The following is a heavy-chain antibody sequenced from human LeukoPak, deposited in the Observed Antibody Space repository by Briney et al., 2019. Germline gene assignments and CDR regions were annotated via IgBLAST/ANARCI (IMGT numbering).Heavy chain of an antibody. J-gene: IGHJ4*02. D-gene: IGHD3-10*01. CDR2: IDNEGSST. CDR3: ARDTKAYYGSGSYFDY. V-gene: IGHV3-74*01. Sequence: GGSLRLSCAASGFTFSSYWMHWVRQAPGKGLVWVSRIDNEGSSTSYADSVKGRFTISRDNAKNSLYLQMNSLRAEDTAVYYCARDTKAYYGSGSYFDYWGQGTLVTVSS. CDR1: GFTFSSYW.